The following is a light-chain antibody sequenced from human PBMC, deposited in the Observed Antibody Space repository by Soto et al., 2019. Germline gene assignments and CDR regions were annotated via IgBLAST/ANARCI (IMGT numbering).Light chain of an antibody. V-gene: IGLV2-14*01. CDR2: EVS. Sequence: QSALTQPASVSGSPGQSITISCTGTSSDVGGYNYVSWYQQHPGKAPKLMIYEVSNRPSRVSNRFSGSKSGNTAPLTISGLQAEDEADYYCSSYTRSSTSYVFGTGTKLTVL. CDR1: SSDVGGYNY. CDR3: SSYTRSSTSYV. J-gene: IGLJ1*01.